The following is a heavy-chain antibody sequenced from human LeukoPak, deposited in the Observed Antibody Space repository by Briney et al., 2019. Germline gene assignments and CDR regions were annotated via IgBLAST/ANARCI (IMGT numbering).Heavy chain of an antibody. V-gene: IGHV1-18*01. Sequence: ASVKVSCKASGYTFTSYGISWVRQAPGQGIEWMGWISAYNGNTNYAQKLQGRVTRTTDTSTSTAYMELRSLRSDDTAVYYCAGVSYYDSSGTGLYYFDYWGQGTLVTVSS. CDR1: GYTFTSYG. D-gene: IGHD3-22*01. CDR2: ISAYNGNT. CDR3: AGVSYYDSSGTGLYYFDY. J-gene: IGHJ4*02.